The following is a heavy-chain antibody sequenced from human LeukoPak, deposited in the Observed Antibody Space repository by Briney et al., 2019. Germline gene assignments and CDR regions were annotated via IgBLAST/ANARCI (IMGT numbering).Heavy chain of an antibody. V-gene: IGHV3-30*18. D-gene: IGHD6-19*01. J-gene: IGHJ4*02. Sequence: SGGSLRLSCAASGFTFSSYGMHWVRQAPGKGLEWVAFISYDGSNKYYAGSVKGRFTISRDNSKNTLYLQMNSLRAEDTAVYYCAKDGAYSSGWYFDYWGQGTLVTVSS. CDR1: GFTFSSYG. CDR2: ISYDGSNK. CDR3: AKDGAYSSGWYFDY.